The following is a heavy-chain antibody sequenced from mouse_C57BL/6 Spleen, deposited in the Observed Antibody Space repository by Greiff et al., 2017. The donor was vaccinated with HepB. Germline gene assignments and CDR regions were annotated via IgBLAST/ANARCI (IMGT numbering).Heavy chain of an antibody. CDR3: ARGDDYVSSDEDY. CDR2: IDPSDSYT. Sequence: QVQLQQPGAELVKPGASVKLSCKASGYTFTSYWMQWVKQRPGQGLEWIGEIDPSDSYTNYNQKFKGKATLTVDTSSSTVYMQLSSLTSEDSAVYYCARGDDYVSSDEDYWGQGTTLTVSA. J-gene: IGHJ2*01. CDR1: GYTFTSYW. D-gene: IGHD2-13*01. V-gene: IGHV1-50*01.